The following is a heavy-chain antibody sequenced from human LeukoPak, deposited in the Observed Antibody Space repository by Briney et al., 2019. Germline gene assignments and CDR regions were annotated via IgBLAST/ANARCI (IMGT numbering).Heavy chain of an antibody. CDR1: GGSISSYY. Sequence: KPSETLSFTCTVSGGSISSYYWSWIRQPPGKGLEWIGYIYYSGSTNYNPSLKSRVTISVDTSKNQFSLKLSSVTAADTAVYYCARGPTISFMDVWGKGTTVTVSS. CDR2: IYYSGST. D-gene: IGHD3-3*01. CDR3: ARGPTISFMDV. V-gene: IGHV4-59*01. J-gene: IGHJ6*03.